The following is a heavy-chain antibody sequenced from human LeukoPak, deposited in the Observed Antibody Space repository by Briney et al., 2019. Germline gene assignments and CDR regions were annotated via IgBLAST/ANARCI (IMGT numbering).Heavy chain of an antibody. V-gene: IGHV4-59*01. CDR2: IYYSGST. CDR1: GGSISSYY. CDR3: ARIAADTAMPIDY. Sequence: SETLSLTCTVSGGSISSYYWSWIRQPPGKGLEWIGYIYYSGSTNYNPSLKSRVTISVDTSKNQFSLKLSSVNAADTAVYYCARIAADTAMPIDYWGQGTLVTVSS. J-gene: IGHJ4*02. D-gene: IGHD5-18*01.